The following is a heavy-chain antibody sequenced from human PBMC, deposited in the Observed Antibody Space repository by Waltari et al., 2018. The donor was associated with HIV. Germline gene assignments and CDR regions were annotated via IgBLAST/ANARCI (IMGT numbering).Heavy chain of an antibody. V-gene: IGHV4-34*01. J-gene: IGHJ6*02. D-gene: IGHD6-13*01. CDR2: INHSENT. CDR3: ARVWGEQLPTYGRDV. Sequence: QVQLQQWGAGLLKPSETLSLTCSVYSGSFSGYYWSWVRQPPGKGLEWIGEINHSENTKYNPSLKSRVTISLDTSNNQFSLKLRSMTAADTAVYYCARVWGEQLPTYGRDVWGQGTTVTVSS. CDR1: SGSFSGYY.